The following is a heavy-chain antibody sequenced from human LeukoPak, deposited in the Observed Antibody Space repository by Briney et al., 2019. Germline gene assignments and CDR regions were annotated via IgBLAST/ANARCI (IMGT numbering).Heavy chain of an antibody. Sequence: SVKVSCKASGYTFTSYAMNWVRQAPGQGLEWMGGILPISGTTNYAQKFQARVTITADESTSTAYMEMSSLRSEDTAVYYCGRVSCGGNCYSLIGTFDIWGQGTMVTVSS. CDR2: ILPISGTT. D-gene: IGHD2-15*01. CDR1: GYTFTSYA. V-gene: IGHV1-69*13. J-gene: IGHJ3*02. CDR3: GRVSCGGNCYSLIGTFDI.